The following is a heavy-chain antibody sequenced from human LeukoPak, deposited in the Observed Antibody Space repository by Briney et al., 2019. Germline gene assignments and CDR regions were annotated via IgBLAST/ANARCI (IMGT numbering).Heavy chain of an antibody. CDR3: ARDPFSSGSY. CDR2: ISSTSSYI. D-gene: IGHD3-10*01. Sequence: GGSLRLSCAASGFTFSSYWMHWVRQAPGKGLVWVSSISSTSSYIHYADSVKGRFTISRDNAKNSLFLQMNSLRAEDTAVYYCARDPFSSGSYWGQGTLVTVSS. V-gene: IGHV3-21*01. CDR1: GFTFSSYW. J-gene: IGHJ4*02.